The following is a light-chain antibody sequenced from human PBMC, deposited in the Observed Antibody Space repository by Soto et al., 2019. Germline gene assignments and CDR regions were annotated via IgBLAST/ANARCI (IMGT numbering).Light chain of an antibody. CDR3: SSHTSGSTRV. V-gene: IGLV2-14*01. Sequence: QCVRTQPASVSGSPGQSIAISCTGTSSDVGGYDYVSWYQQHPDKAPKLMIYEVTKRPSGVSNRFSGSKSGNTASLTISGLQPEDEADYYCSSHTSGSTRVFGSGTKVTVL. CDR2: EVT. J-gene: IGLJ1*01. CDR1: SSDVGGYDY.